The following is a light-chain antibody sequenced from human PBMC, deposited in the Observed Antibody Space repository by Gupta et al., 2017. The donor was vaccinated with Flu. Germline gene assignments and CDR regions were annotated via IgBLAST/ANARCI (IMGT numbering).Light chain of an antibody. CDR1: ASVSSSS. CDR2: GAS. J-gene: IGKJ1*01. V-gene: IGKV3-20*01. CDR3: HQYGNSPET. Sequence: ISLTQSPDTLSLSTGEKATLSCRASASVSSSSLAWYQKQPGRAPRLLIYGASRRATGIPDRFSGSESGTDFTLTISRLAPADFAVYYCHQYGNSPETIGQGTRVDIK.